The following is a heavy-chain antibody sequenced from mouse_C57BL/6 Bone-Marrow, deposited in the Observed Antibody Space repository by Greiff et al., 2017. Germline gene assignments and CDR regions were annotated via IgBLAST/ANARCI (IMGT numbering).Heavy chain of an antibody. Sequence: EVKVEESGGGLVKPGGSLKLSCAASGFTFSSYAMSWVRQTPEKRLEWVATISDGGSYTYYPDNAKNNLYLQMSHLKSEDTAMYYCARVYDGYSYYFDNWGQGTTLTVSS. CDR1: GFTFSSYA. J-gene: IGHJ2*01. CDR3: ARVYDGYSYYFDN. CDR2: ISDGGSYT. V-gene: IGHV5-4*03. D-gene: IGHD2-3*01.